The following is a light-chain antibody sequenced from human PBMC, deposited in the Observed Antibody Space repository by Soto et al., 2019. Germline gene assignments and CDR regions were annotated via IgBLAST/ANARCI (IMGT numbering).Light chain of an antibody. CDR1: QSISSW. CDR3: QQYNTYSWT. Sequence: DIQLTQSPSFLSASVGDRVTITCRASQSISSWLAWYQQKPGKAPKLLIYAASSLQSGVPSRFSGSGSGTDFTFAISSLQPDDFATYYCQQYNTYSWTFGQGTKVDI. V-gene: IGKV1-5*01. CDR2: AAS. J-gene: IGKJ1*01.